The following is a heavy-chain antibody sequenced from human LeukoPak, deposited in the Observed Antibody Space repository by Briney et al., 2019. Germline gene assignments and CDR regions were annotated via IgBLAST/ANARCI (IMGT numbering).Heavy chain of an antibody. Sequence: PGGSLRLSCAASGFTFSSYSMNWVRQAPGKGLEWVSSISSRSNYIYYADSVRGRFTISRDNAKNSLYLQMNSLRAEDTAVYYCAGDSSSSYYYYYGMDVWGQGTTVTVSS. CDR2: ISSRSNYI. J-gene: IGHJ6*02. V-gene: IGHV3-21*01. CDR1: GFTFSSYS. CDR3: AGDSSSSYYYYYGMDV. D-gene: IGHD6-6*01.